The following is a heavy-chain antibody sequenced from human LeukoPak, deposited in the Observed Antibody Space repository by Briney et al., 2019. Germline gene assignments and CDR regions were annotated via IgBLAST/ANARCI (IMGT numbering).Heavy chain of an antibody. Sequence: PSETLSLTCAVYGGSFSGYYWSWIRQPPGKGLEWIGEINHSGSTNYNPSLKSRVTISVDTSKNQFSLKLSSVTAADTAVYYCARGYSSSTSCYLYWGRGTLVTVSS. J-gene: IGHJ4*02. V-gene: IGHV4-34*01. CDR1: GGSFSGYY. D-gene: IGHD2-2*01. CDR2: INHSGST. CDR3: ARGYSSSTSCYLY.